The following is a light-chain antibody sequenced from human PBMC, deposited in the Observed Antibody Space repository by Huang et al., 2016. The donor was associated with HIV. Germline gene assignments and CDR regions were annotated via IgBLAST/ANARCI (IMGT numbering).Light chain of an antibody. J-gene: IGKJ5*01. CDR2: AAS. CDR1: QDIANS. CDR3: QQLHSYPIT. Sequence: QFTQSPSSLSLSVGDRVIITCQASQDIANSLAWYQHKPGRAPKLPISAASTLQSGVPSRFSGGAAGTYFTLIITNLQPDDFASYYCQQLHSYPITFGQGTRLDI. V-gene: IGKV1-9*01.